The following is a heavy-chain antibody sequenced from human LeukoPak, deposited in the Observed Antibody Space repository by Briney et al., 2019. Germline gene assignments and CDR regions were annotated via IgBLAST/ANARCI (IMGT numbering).Heavy chain of an antibody. V-gene: IGHV4-39*07. CDR2: IYYSGNT. J-gene: IGHJ6*03. CDR3: ARDRHDFWSGYPKYYYYYMDV. CDR1: GDSISSSKKY. Sequence: PSETLSLTCTVSGDSISSSKKYWGWVRQPPGKGLEWIGSIYYSGNTYYNPSLKSRVTISVDTSKNQFSLKLSSVTAADTAVYYCARDRHDFWSGYPKYYYYYMDVWGKGTTVTVSS. D-gene: IGHD3-3*01.